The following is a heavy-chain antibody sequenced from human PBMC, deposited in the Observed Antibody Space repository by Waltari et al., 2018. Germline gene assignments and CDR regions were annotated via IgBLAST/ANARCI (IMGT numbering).Heavy chain of an antibody. Sequence: QVQLVESGGGVVQPGRSLRLSCAASGFTFSSYGMHWVRQAPGKGLEWVAVISYDGSNKYYADSVKGRFTISRDNSKNTLYLQMNSLRAEDTAVYYCAKVEDYDFWSGPFDYWGQGTLVTVSS. J-gene: IGHJ4*02. CDR1: GFTFSSYG. CDR2: ISYDGSNK. CDR3: AKVEDYDFWSGPFDY. V-gene: IGHV3-30*18. D-gene: IGHD3-3*01.